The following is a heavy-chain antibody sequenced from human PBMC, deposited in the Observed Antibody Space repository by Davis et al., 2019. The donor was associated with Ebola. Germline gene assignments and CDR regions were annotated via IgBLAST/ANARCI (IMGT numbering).Heavy chain of an antibody. J-gene: IGHJ3*02. CDR3: AKDKNYDFWSGYPHDAFDI. V-gene: IGHV3-23*01. CDR2: ISGSGGST. D-gene: IGHD3-3*01. Sequence: GESLKISCAASGFTFSSYAMSWVRPAPGKGLEWVSAISGSGGSTYYADSVKGRFPISRDNSKNTLYLQMNSLRAEDTAIYYCAKDKNYDFWSGYPHDAFDIWGQGTMVTVSS. CDR1: GFTFSSYA.